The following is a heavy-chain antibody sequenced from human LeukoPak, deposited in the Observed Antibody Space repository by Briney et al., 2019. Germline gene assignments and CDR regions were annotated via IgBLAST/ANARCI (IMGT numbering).Heavy chain of an antibody. J-gene: IGHJ6*03. CDR1: GYTFTSYY. V-gene: IGHV1-69*06. Sequence: SVKVSCKASGYTFTSYYMHCVRQAPGQGLEWMGGIIPIFGTANYAQKFQGRVTITADKSTSTAYMELSSLRSEDTAVYYCARGSGSYFSGYYYYYYMDVWGKGTTVTVSS. CDR3: ARGSGSYFSGYYYYYYMDV. D-gene: IGHD1-26*01. CDR2: IIPIFGTA.